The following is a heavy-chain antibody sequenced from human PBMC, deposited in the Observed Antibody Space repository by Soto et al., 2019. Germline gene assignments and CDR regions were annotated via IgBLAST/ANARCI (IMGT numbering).Heavy chain of an antibody. D-gene: IGHD1-26*01. CDR3: ARNGIVVRIP. V-gene: IGHV3-23*01. CDR2: ISDKGGNT. Sequence: GGSLRLSCVASGFTFSTYAMSWVRQAPGKGLEWVSAISDKGGNTYYADSVKGRFTISRDNSKNTLYLQMNSLRAGDTAVYYCARNGIVVRIPWGQGTLVTVSS. J-gene: IGHJ5*02. CDR1: GFTFSTYA.